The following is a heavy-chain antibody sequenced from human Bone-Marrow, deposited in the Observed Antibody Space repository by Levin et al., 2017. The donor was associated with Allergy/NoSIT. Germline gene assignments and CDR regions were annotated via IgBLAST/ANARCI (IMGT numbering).Heavy chain of an antibody. J-gene: IGHJ6*02. CDR3: ATTSSPRPPHYYYGMDV. V-gene: IGHV1-8*01. CDR2: MNPNSGNT. CDR1: GYTFTSYD. D-gene: IGHD6-25*01. Sequence: GASVKVSCKASGYTFTSYDINWVRQATGQGLEWMGWMNPNSGNTGYAQKFQGRVTMTRNTSISTAYMELSSLRSEDTAVYYCATTSSPRPPHYYYGMDVWGQGTTVTVSS.